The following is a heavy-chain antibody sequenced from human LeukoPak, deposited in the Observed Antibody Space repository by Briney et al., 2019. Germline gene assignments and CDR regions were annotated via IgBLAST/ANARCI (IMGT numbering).Heavy chain of an antibody. CDR3: AKERFMITFGGVLED. Sequence: SGGSLRLSCAASGFTFSSYGMHWVRQAPGKGLEWVAVISYDGSNKYYADSVKGRFTISRDNSKNTLYLQMNSLRAEDTAVYYCAKERFMITFGGVLEDWGQGTLVTVSS. V-gene: IGHV3-30*18. J-gene: IGHJ4*02. CDR1: GFTFSSYG. CDR2: ISYDGSNK. D-gene: IGHD3-16*02.